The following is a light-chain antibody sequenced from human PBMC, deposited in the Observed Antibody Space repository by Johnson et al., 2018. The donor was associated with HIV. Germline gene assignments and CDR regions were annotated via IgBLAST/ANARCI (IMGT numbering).Light chain of an antibody. J-gene: IGLJ1*01. V-gene: IGLV1-51*02. CDR1: SSNIENYF. CDR3: GIWDASLSPHYV. CDR2: EDN. Sequence: VLTQPPSVSAAPGQRVNISCSGNSSNIENYFVSWYQQLPGAAPRLVIYEDNKRPSGIPDRFSGSKSGASATLGITGLQTGDEADYYCGIWDASLSPHYVFGSGTKVTVL.